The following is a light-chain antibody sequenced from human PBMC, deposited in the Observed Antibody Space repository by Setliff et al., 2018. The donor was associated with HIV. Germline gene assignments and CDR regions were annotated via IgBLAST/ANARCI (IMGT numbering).Light chain of an antibody. V-gene: IGLV2-14*03. CDR2: DVS. Sequence: QSALAQPASVSGSPGQSITISCTGTSSDVGGYNYVSWYQQHPGKAPKLRIYDVSNRPSGVSNRFSGSKSGNTASLTISGLQAEDEADYYCSSYTSTSTPVVFGTGTKVTVL. CDR3: SSYTSTSTPVV. CDR1: SSDVGGYNY. J-gene: IGLJ1*01.